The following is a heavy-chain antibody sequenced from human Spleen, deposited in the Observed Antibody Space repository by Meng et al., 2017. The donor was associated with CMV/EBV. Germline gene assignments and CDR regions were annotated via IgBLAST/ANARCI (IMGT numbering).Heavy chain of an antibody. V-gene: IGHV3-30*04. CDR2: ISSDASSK. CDR1: GFPFGVYS. D-gene: IGHD2-2*02. J-gene: IGHJ4*02. CDR3: ATYGRAPAAIRAYFDH. Sequence: GGSLRLSCAASGFPFGVYSMHWVRQSPGRGLEWVAVISSDASSKNYADSVKGRFTISRDNSKKSVYLQMNSLRVEDTATYYCATYGRAPAAIRAYFDHWGLGTLVTVSS.